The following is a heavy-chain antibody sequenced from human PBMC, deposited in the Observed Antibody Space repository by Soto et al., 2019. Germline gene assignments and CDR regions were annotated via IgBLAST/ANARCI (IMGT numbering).Heavy chain of an antibody. J-gene: IGHJ6*02. D-gene: IGHD3-10*01. V-gene: IGHV3-74*01. CDR3: ARGDYYGSGSYYNVVDYYYGMDV. CDR2: INSDGSST. Sequence: GGSLRLSCAASGFTFSSYWMHWVRQAPGKGLVWVSRINSDGSSTSYADSVKGRFTISRDNAKNTLYLQMNSLRAEDTAVYYCARGDYYGSGSYYNVVDYYYGMDVWGQGTTVTVSS. CDR1: GFTFSSYW.